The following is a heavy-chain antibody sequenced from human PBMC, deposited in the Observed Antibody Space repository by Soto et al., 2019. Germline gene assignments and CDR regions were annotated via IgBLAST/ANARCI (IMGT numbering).Heavy chain of an antibody. D-gene: IGHD3-3*01. CDR3: AREAPSGDDFWSGYSPRAWFDP. V-gene: IGHV1-18*01. CDR2: ISPYNGNT. J-gene: IGHJ5*02. CDR1: GYTFSSYG. Sequence: ASVKVSCKASGYTFSSYGVSWVRQAPGQGLEWMGWISPYNGNTNYAQKFQGRVIMTTDTSTSTAHMELRSLRSDDTAVYFCAREAPSGDDFWSGYSPRAWFDPWGQGTLVTVSS.